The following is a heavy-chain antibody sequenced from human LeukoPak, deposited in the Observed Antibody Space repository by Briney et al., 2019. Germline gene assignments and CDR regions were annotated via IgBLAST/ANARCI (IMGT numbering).Heavy chain of an antibody. CDR1: GFTFTNFA. CDR2: ISGSGDDT. D-gene: IGHD1-26*01. Sequence: GGSLRLSCAASGFTFTNFAMNWVRQAPGKGLEWVSSISGSGDDTSYADSVKGRFTISRDNSRNTLYLQMNSLRAEDTAVYYCARDSGSYRSAFDIWGQGTMVTVSS. J-gene: IGHJ3*02. V-gene: IGHV3-23*01. CDR3: ARDSGSYRSAFDI.